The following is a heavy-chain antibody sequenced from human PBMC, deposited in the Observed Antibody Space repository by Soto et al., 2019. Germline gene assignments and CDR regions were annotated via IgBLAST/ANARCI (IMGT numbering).Heavy chain of an antibody. D-gene: IGHD6-19*01. CDR3: ARGRIIVAGGFDP. V-gene: IGHV1-8*01. CDR1: GYTFTSYD. J-gene: IGHJ5*02. CDR2: MNPSTGNT. Sequence: GASVKVSCKASGYTFTSYDIIWVRQATGQGLEWMGWMNPSTGNTDSAEKFQGRLTMTGNTSISTVYMELSSLSFEDTAVYYCARGRIIVAGGFDPWGQGTLVTVSS.